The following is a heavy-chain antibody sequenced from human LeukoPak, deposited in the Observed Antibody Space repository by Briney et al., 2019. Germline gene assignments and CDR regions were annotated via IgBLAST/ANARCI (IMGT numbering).Heavy chain of an antibody. J-gene: IGHJ4*02. CDR3: AKVMTARPDY. CDR2: ISYDGSNK. D-gene: IGHD6-6*01. V-gene: IGHV3-30-3*01. CDR1: GFTFSSYA. Sequence: GRSLRLSCAASGFTFSSYAMHWVRQAPGKGLEWVAVISYDGSNKYYADSVKGRFTISRDNSKNTLYLQMNSLRAGDTAVYYCAKVMTARPDYWGQGTLVTVSS.